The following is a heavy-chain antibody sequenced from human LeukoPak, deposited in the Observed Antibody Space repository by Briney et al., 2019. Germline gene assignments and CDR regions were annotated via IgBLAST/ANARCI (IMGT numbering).Heavy chain of an antibody. J-gene: IGHJ4*02. D-gene: IGHD5-12*01. Sequence: PGGSLRLSCAASGFTFSSYAMSWVRQAPGKGLEWVLVIYSGGSTYYADSVKGRFTISRDNSKNTLYLQMNSLRAEDTAVYYCARDGRIVATYDYWGQGTLVTVSS. CDR1: GFTFSSYA. V-gene: IGHV3-66*01. CDR2: IYSGGST. CDR3: ARDGRIVATYDY.